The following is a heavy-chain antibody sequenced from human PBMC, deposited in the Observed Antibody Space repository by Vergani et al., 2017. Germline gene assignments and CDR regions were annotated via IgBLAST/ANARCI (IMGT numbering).Heavy chain of an antibody. V-gene: IGHV1-2*02. Sequence: QVQLVQSGAEVKKPGASVKVSCKASGYTFSTYGISWVRQAPGQGLEWMGWINPNSGGTNYAQKFQGRVTMTRDTSISTAYMELSRLRSDDTAVYYCARVPAARYYYYGMDVWGQGTTVTVSS. CDR2: INPNSGGT. CDR3: ARVPAARYYYYGMDV. CDR1: GYTFSTYG. D-gene: IGHD2-2*01. J-gene: IGHJ6*02.